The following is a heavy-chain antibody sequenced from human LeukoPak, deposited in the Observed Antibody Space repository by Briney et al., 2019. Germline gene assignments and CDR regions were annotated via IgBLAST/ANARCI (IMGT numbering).Heavy chain of an antibody. Sequence: GESLKISCKGAGYIFTSYWSGLVRQMPGKVLELMGIIYPGDSDTRYSPSFQGQVTISADKSISTAYLQWSSLKASDTAMYYCARHRVAVAGTNWFDPWGQGTLVTVSS. CDR3: ARHRVAVAGTNWFDP. D-gene: IGHD6-19*01. CDR2: IYPGDSDT. V-gene: IGHV5-51*01. J-gene: IGHJ5*02. CDR1: GYIFTSYW.